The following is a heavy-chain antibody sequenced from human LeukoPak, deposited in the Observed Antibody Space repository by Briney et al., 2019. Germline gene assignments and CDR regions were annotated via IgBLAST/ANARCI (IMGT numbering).Heavy chain of an antibody. V-gene: IGHV3-66*01. CDR2: TYSGGST. CDR1: GFTFSSYA. D-gene: IGHD3-3*01. CDR3: ARTYYDYRVGTNYFDY. Sequence: GGSLRLSCAASGFTFSSYAMSWVRQAPGKGLEWVSVTYSGGSTSHADSVKGRFTVSRDDSKNMVYLQMNSMRHDDTAVYYCARTYYDYRVGTNYFDYWGQGTLVTVSS. J-gene: IGHJ4*02.